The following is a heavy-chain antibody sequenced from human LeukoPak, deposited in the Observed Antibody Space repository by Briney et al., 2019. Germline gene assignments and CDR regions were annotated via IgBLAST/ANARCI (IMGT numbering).Heavy chain of an antibody. CDR1: GFTFNNYA. CDR3: ARDQGTMVRGVPAAY. CDR2: ISGTSSYV. V-gene: IGHV3-21*06. Sequence: PGGSLRLSCAASGFTFNNYAMNWVRQAPGKGLEWVSAISGTSSYVHYADSVKGRFTISRDNAKSSLYLQMNTLRAEDTAVYYCARDQGTMVRGVPAAYWGQGTLVTVSS. D-gene: IGHD3-10*01. J-gene: IGHJ4*02.